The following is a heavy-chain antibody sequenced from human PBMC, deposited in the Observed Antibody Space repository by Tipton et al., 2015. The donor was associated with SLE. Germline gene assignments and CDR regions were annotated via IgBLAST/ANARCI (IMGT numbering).Heavy chain of an antibody. V-gene: IGHV4-61*10. J-gene: IGHJ4*02. CDR1: GYSISSGYY. CDR3: ARGHKLVTGFDY. Sequence: PGLVKPSETLSLTCTVSGYSISSGYYWSWIRQPAGKGLEWIGYIYTSGSTNYSPSLKSRVTISVDTSKNQFSLKLSSVTAADTAVYYCARGHKLVTGFDYWGQGTLVTVSS. D-gene: IGHD4-23*01. CDR2: IYTSGST.